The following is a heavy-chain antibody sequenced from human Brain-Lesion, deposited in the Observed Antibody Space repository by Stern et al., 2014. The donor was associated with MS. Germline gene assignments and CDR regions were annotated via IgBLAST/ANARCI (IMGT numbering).Heavy chain of an antibody. D-gene: IGHD6-6*01. CDR2: FWAGEPDT. J-gene: IGHJ4*02. V-gene: IGHV5-51*01. CDR1: GYRFTSNW. Sequence: EVQLVQSGAEVKKPGESLKISCKGSGYRFTSNWIGWGRQMPGKGLEWMGIFWAGEPDTSDSPSSKGQVTISADKSISTAYLQWSSRQASDTAMYYCARRGDSSSSGFDYWGQGTLVIVSS. CDR3: ARRGDSSSSGFDY.